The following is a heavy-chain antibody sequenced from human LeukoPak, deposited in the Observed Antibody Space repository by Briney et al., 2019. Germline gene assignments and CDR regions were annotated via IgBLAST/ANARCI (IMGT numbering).Heavy chain of an antibody. V-gene: IGHV1-8*02. J-gene: IGHJ4*02. CDR3: ARGQVYCTNGVCYSTVFDY. D-gene: IGHD2-8*01. Sequence: GASVKVSCKASGGTFSSYAISWVRQAPGQGLEWMGWMNPNSGNTGYAQKFQGRVTMTRNTSISTAYMELSSLRSEDTAVYYCARGQVYCTNGVCYSTVFDYWGQGTLVTVSS. CDR1: GGTFSSYA. CDR2: MNPNSGNT.